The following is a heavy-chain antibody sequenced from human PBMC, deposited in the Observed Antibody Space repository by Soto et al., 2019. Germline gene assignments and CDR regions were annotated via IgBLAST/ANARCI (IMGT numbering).Heavy chain of an antibody. CDR1: GFTVSSNY. D-gene: IGHD2-2*02. V-gene: IGHV3-53*02. CDR3: AREVFCTSSSCYTRYGMDV. CDR2: IYSGGSI. Sequence: EVQLVETGGGLIQPGGSLRLSCAASGFTVSSNYMSWVRQAPEKGLEWVSIIYSGGSIYYADSVKGRFTISRDNSKNTGYLQMHSLRAEDKAVYYCAREVFCTSSSCYTRYGMDVWGQGTTVTVSS. J-gene: IGHJ6*02.